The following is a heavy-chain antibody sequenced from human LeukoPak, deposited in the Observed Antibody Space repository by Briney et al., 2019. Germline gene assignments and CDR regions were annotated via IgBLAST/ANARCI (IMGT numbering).Heavy chain of an antibody. Sequence: GGSLRLSCAASGFTFSSYSMNWVRQAPGKGLEWVAVIWYDGSNKYYADSVKGRFTISRDNSKNTLYLQMNSLRAEDTAVYYCANEGPNYYDSSGYYSSWGQGTLVTVSS. CDR1: GFTFSSYS. CDR3: ANEGPNYYDSSGYYSS. D-gene: IGHD3-22*01. J-gene: IGHJ5*02. V-gene: IGHV3-33*06. CDR2: IWYDGSNK.